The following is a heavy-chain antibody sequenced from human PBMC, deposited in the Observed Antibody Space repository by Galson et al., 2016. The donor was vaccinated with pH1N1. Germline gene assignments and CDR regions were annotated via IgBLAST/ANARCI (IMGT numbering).Heavy chain of an antibody. D-gene: IGHD4-17*01. J-gene: IGHJ3*02. CDR2: VNPGGSTI. CDR1: GYSFTSQW. Sequence: QSGAEVTKPGESLKISCEASGYSFTSQWIARVRQVPGKGLEWVGVVNPGGSTIRYSPPFQGQVTISSDKSINIAYLQWISLRASDTATYYCARQYDFGDYRGDAFDIWGQGTVVIVSS. CDR3: ARQYDFGDYRGDAFDI. V-gene: IGHV5-51*03.